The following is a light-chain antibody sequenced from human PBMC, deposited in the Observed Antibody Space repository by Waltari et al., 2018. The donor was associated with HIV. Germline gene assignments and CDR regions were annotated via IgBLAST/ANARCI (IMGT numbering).Light chain of an antibody. V-gene: IGKV1-27*01. Sequence: DIQLSQVPSSLYASVGDRVTITRRASRAIRNDLARYQQKAGEAPKLLIYAASTLRSGVPSRFRGSGSGTDFTLNIDGRQPEDVASYYCQNYDSAPVAFGQGTRLEI. CDR1: RAIRND. CDR3: QNYDSAPVA. CDR2: AAS. J-gene: IGKJ5*01.